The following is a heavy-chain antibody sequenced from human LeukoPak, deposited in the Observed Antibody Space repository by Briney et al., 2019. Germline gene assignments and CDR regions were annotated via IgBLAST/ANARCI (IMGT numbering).Heavy chain of an antibody. CDR1: GFTVSSNY. J-gene: IGHJ4*02. CDR2: IYSGGST. D-gene: IGHD3-10*01. V-gene: IGHV3-53*01. CDR3: ARARYYYGSGSYEY. Sequence: TGGSLRLSCAASGFTVSSNYVSWVRQAPGKGLEWVSVIYSGGSTYYADSVKGRFTISRDNSKNTLYLQMNSLRAEDTAVYYCARARYYYGSGSYEYWGQGTLVTVSS.